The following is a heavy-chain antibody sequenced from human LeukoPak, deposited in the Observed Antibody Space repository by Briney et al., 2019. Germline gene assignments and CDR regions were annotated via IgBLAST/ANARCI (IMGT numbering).Heavy chain of an antibody. CDR3: ARAGPGGYYNY. Sequence: ASVKVSCKASGYTFTSYGISWVRQAPGQGLEWMGWISAYNGNTNYAQKLQGRVTITRNTSISTAYMELSSLRSEDTAVYYCARAGPGGYYNYWGQGTLVTVSS. D-gene: IGHD3-10*01. V-gene: IGHV1-18*01. J-gene: IGHJ4*02. CDR1: GYTFTSYG. CDR2: ISAYNGNT.